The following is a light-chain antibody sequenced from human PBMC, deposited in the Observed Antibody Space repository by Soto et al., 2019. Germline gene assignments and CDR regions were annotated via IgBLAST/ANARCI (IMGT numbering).Light chain of an antibody. V-gene: IGLV2-14*03. CDR3: SSYTTSSTRV. Sequence: QSELAQPAYVSGPPGQPNTISCPGSSSDVGAYDFVSWYQQHPDKAPKLMIYEVSNRPSGVSYRFSGSKSVNTATLTISGLQAEDEADYYCSSYTTSSTRVFGTGTKVTVL. J-gene: IGLJ1*01. CDR1: SSDVGAYDF. CDR2: EVS.